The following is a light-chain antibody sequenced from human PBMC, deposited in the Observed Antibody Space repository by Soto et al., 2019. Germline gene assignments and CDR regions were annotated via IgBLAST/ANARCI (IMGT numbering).Light chain of an antibody. CDR3: CSYTTSNTRQIV. J-gene: IGLJ1*01. CDR2: DVS. Sequence: QSALTQPASVSGSPGHSITISCTGTGSDVGGYNYVSWYQHHPGKAPKLMIYDVSNRPSGVSNRFSGSKSGNTASLTISGLQPEDEADYYCCSYTTSNTRQIVFGTGTKVTVL. V-gene: IGLV2-14*03. CDR1: GSDVGGYNY.